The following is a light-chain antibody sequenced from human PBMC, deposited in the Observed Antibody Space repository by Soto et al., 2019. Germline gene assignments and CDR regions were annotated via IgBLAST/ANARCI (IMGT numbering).Light chain of an antibody. J-gene: IGKJ1*01. CDR1: QSVSSSY. CDR3: QHYGSTPRT. CDR2: GAS. V-gene: IGKV3-20*01. Sequence: EIVLTQSPGTLSLSPGERATLSCRASQSVSSSYLAWYQQKPGQAPRLLIYGASSRATGIPDRFSGSGSGTDFPLTISRLEPEDFALYYCQHYGSTPRTFGQGTKVEIK.